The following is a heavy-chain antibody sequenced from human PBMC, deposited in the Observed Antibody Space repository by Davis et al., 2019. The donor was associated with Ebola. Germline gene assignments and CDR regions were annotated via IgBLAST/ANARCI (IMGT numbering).Heavy chain of an antibody. V-gene: IGHV3-21*01. J-gene: IGHJ6*04. Sequence: GESLKISCAASGFTVSSNYMSWVRQAPGKGLEWVSSINSVSSYMYYVDSVKGRFTISRDNAKNSLYLQMNSLRADDTAVYYCARVRYGDYGFGMDVWGKGTTVTVSS. CDR1: GFTVSSNY. CDR2: INSVSSYM. CDR3: ARVRYGDYGFGMDV. D-gene: IGHD4-17*01.